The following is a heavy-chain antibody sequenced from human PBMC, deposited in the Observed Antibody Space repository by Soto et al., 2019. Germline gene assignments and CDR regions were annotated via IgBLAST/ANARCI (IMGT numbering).Heavy chain of an antibody. CDR1: GGSIASGGYY. CDR2: IYYSGST. V-gene: IGHV4-31*03. J-gene: IGHJ4*02. D-gene: IGHD2-15*01. CDR3: ASVGYCSGGSCYGYGY. Sequence: LSLTFTVSGGSIASGGYYWSWIRLHPGKGLEWIGYIYYSGSTYYNPSLKSRVTISVDTSKNQFSLKLSSVTAADTAVYYCASVGYCSGGSCYGYGYWGQGTRVTVS.